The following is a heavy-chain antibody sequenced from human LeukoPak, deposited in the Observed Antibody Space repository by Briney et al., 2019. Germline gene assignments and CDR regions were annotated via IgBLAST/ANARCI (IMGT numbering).Heavy chain of an antibody. D-gene: IGHD4-11*01. V-gene: IGHV4-59*08. CDR1: GGSISNYY. Sequence: SETLSLTCTVSGGSISNYYWSWIRQSPGKGLEWIGYVYYSGSSNYNPSLKSRVTTSVDTSKNQFSLKLSSVTAADTAVYYCAGMTTLLGAEYFQYWGQGTLVTVSS. J-gene: IGHJ1*01. CDR3: AGMTTLLGAEYFQY. CDR2: VYYSGSS.